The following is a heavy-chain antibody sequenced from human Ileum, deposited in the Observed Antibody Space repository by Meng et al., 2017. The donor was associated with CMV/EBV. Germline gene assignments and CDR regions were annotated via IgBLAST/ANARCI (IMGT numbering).Heavy chain of an antibody. CDR3: AKDRGIAEAGTRRYYFDY. V-gene: IGHV3-30*02. CDR1: GFTFNTYG. CDR2: IRYDGITK. D-gene: IGHD6-19*01. J-gene: IGHJ4*02. Sequence: GESLKISCAASGFTFNTYGVHWVRQAPGKGLEWIAYIRYDGITKYYADSVKGRFTISKDNSKIDLQISSLSAEDTALYYCAKDRGIAEAGTRRYYFDYWGQGTLVTVSS.